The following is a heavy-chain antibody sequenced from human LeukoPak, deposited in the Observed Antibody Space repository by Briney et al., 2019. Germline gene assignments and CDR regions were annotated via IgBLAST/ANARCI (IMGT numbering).Heavy chain of an antibody. J-gene: IGHJ4*02. Sequence: PSETLSLTCTVSGGSISSYYWSWIRQPPGKGLEWIGYIYYSGSTNYNPSLKSRVTISVDTSKNQFSLKLSSVTAADTAVYYCARIVGAKYYFDYWGQGTLVTVSS. V-gene: IGHV4-59*01. D-gene: IGHD1-26*01. CDR3: ARIVGAKYYFDY. CDR1: GGSISSYY. CDR2: IYYSGST.